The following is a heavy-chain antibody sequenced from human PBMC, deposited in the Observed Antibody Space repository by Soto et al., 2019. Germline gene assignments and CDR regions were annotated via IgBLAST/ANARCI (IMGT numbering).Heavy chain of an antibody. J-gene: IGHJ6*02. CDR1: GYSFTSYW. V-gene: IGHV5-10-1*01. Sequence: GESLKISCKGSGYSFTSYWISWVRQMPGKGLEWMGRIDPSDSYTNYSPSFQGHVTISADKSISTAYLQWSSLKASDTAMYYCARRDCSSTSCYTDYYYGMDVWGQGTTVTVSS. D-gene: IGHD2-2*02. CDR2: IDPSDSYT. CDR3: ARRDCSSTSCYTDYYYGMDV.